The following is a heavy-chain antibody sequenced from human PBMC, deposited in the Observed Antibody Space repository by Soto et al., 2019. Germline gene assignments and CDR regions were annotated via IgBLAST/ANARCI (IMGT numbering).Heavy chain of an antibody. Sequence: GPSVKVSCKASGVTFNRQDMRWVRQAPGQGLEWMGGIIPMFGTPHYAEKFQDRVTITADESTGTAYLELSSLTSEDTAVYYCATSEGRDRYSFDYWGPGTLVTVSS. CDR3: ATSEGRDRYSFDY. CDR2: IIPMFGTP. V-gene: IGHV1-69*13. D-gene: IGHD4-4*01. CDR1: GVTFNRQD. J-gene: IGHJ4*02.